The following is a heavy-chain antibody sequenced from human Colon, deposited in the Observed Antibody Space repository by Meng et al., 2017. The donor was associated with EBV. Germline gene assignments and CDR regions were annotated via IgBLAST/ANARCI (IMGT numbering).Heavy chain of an antibody. J-gene: IGHJ5*01. Sequence: VQLQGWGPGLGKPSGTLPLTCCVSSGPSRSFNWGSWVRQSPGKGLEWIGEIYDDGTTNYNPSLKSRVTILVDKFNNQFSLKLNSVTAADTAVYYCARAPRRERYGDYVNIWFDSWGQGTLVTVSS. V-gene: IGHV4-4*02. CDR3: ARAPRRERYGDYVNIWFDS. D-gene: IGHD4-17*01. CDR1: SGPSRSFNW. CDR2: IYDDGTT.